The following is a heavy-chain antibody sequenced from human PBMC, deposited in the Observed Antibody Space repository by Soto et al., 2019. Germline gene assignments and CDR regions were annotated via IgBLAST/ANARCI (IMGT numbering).Heavy chain of an antibody. CDR1: GYTFTSYA. CDR2: INAGNGNT. Sequence: GASVKVSCKASGYTFTSYAMHWVRQAPGQRLEWMGWINAGNGNTKYSQKFQGRVTITRDTSASTAYMELSSLRSEDTAVYYCARDPGYSYGYLPDYWGQGTLVTVSS. J-gene: IGHJ4*02. CDR3: ARDPGYSYGYLPDY. V-gene: IGHV1-3*01. D-gene: IGHD5-18*01.